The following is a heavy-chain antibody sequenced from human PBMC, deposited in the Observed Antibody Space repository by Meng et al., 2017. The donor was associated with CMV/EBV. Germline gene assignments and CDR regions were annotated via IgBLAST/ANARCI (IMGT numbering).Heavy chain of an antibody. V-gene: IGHV3-21*01. J-gene: IGHJ4*02. CDR3: SSADAFPIPVLRYFDSGEYYFDY. CDR2: ISSSSSYI. Sequence: GESLKISCAASGFTFSSYSMNWVRQAPGKGLEWVSSISSSSSYIYHVDPVRGRFTISRDNTKNSLYLQMNSLRAEDTAVYYCSSADAFPIPVLRYFDSGEYYFDYWGQGTLVTVSS. D-gene: IGHD3-9*01. CDR1: GFTFSSYS.